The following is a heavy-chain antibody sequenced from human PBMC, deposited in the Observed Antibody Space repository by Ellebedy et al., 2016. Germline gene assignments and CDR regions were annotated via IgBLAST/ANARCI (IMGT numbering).Heavy chain of an antibody. CDR2: INAGNDNT. D-gene: IGHD6-19*01. CDR3: VRGAISDWPFVY. J-gene: IGHJ4*02. CDR1: GYTLTNYA. Sequence: ASVKVSCKASGYTLTNYAMHWVRQAPGQRLEWMGWINAGNDNTKYSQKFQGRVTITRDTSASTVYMELSSLRSEDTALYYCVRGAISDWPFVYWGQGTLVTVSS. V-gene: IGHV1-3*01.